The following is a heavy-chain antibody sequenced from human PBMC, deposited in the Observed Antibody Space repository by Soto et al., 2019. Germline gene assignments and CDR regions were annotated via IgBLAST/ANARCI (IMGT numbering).Heavy chain of an antibody. Sequence: GGSLRLSCSASGFTFSNYAMSWVRQAPGRGVEWVSTTSDTGSTSYAGSVEGRFTVSRDNSKNTLYLQMNSLRAEDTALYSCAKADCGSASCYTIDYWGQGTLVTVSS. CDR2: TSDTGST. D-gene: IGHD2-2*02. CDR3: AKADCGSASCYTIDY. V-gene: IGHV3-23*01. CDR1: GFTFSNYA. J-gene: IGHJ4*02.